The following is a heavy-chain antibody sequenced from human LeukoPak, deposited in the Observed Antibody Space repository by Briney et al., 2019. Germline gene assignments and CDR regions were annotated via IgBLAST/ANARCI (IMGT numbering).Heavy chain of an antibody. CDR1: GYTFTSYY. CDR3: ARVGATQQLPHY. D-gene: IGHD1-26*01. V-gene: IGHV1-46*03. CDR2: INPSGGST. Sequence: ASVKVSCKASGYTFTSYYMHWVRQAPGQGLEWMGIINPSGGSTGYAQKFQGRVTMTRDTSTSTVYMELSSLRSEDTAVYYCARVGATQQLPHYWGQGTLVTVSS. J-gene: IGHJ4*02.